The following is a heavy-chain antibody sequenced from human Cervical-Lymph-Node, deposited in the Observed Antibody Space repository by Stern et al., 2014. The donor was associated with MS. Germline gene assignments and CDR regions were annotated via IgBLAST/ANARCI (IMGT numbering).Heavy chain of an antibody. CDR2: INAGNGNT. V-gene: IGHV1-3*01. J-gene: IGHJ6*02. D-gene: IGHD3-3*01. CDR3: ARDWYYDFWSGYYHWDYYYGMDV. Sequence: QVQLVQSGAEVKKPGASVKVSCKASGYTFTSYAMHWVRQAPGQRLEWMGWINAGNGNTKYSQKFQGRVTITRDTSASTAYMELSSLRSEDTAVYYCARDWYYDFWSGYYHWDYYYGMDVWGQGTTVTVSS. CDR1: GYTFTSYA.